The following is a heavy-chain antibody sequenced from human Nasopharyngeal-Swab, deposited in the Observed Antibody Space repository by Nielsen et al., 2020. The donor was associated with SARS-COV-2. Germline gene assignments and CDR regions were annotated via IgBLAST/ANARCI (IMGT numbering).Heavy chain of an antibody. D-gene: IGHD3-3*01. V-gene: IGHV3-7*03. CDR3: ARDGSRVTIFGVITTTKYYYYYMDV. CDR1: GFTFSSYW. CDR2: IQQDGREK. Sequence: GGSLRLSCAASGFTFSSYWMSWVRQAPGKGLAWVPNIQQDGREKYYVDSVKGRFTISRDNAKNSLYLQMNSLRAEDTAVYYCARDGSRVTIFGVITTTKYYYYYMDVWGKGTTVTVSS. J-gene: IGHJ6*03.